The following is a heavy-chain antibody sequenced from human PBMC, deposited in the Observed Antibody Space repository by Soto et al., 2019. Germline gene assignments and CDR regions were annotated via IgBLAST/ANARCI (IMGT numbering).Heavy chain of an antibody. CDR3: ASTYYDYVWGSYRLSDYYYGMDV. V-gene: IGHV1-2*02. J-gene: IGHJ6*02. CDR1: GYTFTGYY. Sequence: QVQLVQSGAEVKKPGASVKVSCKASGYTFTGYYMPWVRQAPGQGREWMGCSNPNSGGTNYAQKFQGRVTMTRDTSISTAYIELSRMRSDDSAVYYCASTYYDYVWGSYRLSDYYYGMDVWGQGTTVTVSS. D-gene: IGHD3-16*02. CDR2: SNPNSGGT.